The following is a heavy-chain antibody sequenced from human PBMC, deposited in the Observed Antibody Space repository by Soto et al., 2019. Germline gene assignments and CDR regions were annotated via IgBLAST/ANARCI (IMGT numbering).Heavy chain of an antibody. V-gene: IGHV3-30*18. D-gene: IGHD3-10*01. CDR3: AKVRGFGLYYYYYGMDV. CDR1: GFTFSSYG. J-gene: IGHJ6*02. CDR2: ISYDGSNK. Sequence: AGGSLRLSCAASGFTFSSYGMHWVRQAPGKGLEWVAVISYDGSNKYYADSVKGRFTITRDNSKNTLYLQMNSLRAEDTAVYYCAKVRGFGLYYYYYGMDVWGQGTTVTVSS.